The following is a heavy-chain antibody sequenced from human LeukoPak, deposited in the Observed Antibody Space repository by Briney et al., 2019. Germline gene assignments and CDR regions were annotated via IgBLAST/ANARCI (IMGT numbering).Heavy chain of an antibody. V-gene: IGHV1-18*01. CDR2: TSAYTGNT. J-gene: IGHJ3*02. CDR1: GYSFTSSG. CDR3: ARIYFGSGGFAFDI. D-gene: IGHD3-10*01. Sequence: GASVKVSCKASGYSFTSSGFTWVRQAPGQGLEWMGWTSAYTGNTNYAQKLQGRVTMTTVTSTTTAYMELRSLISDDTAVYYCARIYFGSGGFAFDIWGQGTMVTVSS.